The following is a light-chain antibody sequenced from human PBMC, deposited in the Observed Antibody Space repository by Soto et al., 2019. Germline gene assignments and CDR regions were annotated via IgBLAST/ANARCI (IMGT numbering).Light chain of an antibody. CDR3: RQYNNWVFT. V-gene: IGKV3-15*01. Sequence: EIVMTQSPATLSVSPGERATLSCRASQSVSNNLAWYQQQPGQAPSLLIYGASTRATGIPARFRGSGSGTEFTITISSLQSEDVSVYYCRQYNNWVFTFGPGTKVDIK. CDR1: QSVSNN. J-gene: IGKJ3*01. CDR2: GAS.